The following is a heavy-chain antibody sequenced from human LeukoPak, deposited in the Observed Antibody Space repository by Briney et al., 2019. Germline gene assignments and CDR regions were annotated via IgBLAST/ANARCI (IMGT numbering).Heavy chain of an antibody. CDR1: GYSFTNYW. D-gene: IGHD6-19*01. Sequence: GESLRISCKGSGYSFTNYWIGWVRQMPGKGLEWMGIIYPGDSDTRYSPSFRGQVTISADKSISTAYLQWSSLKASDTAMYYCARHQYISGWHGYDYWGQGTLVTVSS. V-gene: IGHV5-51*01. CDR2: IYPGDSDT. J-gene: IGHJ4*02. CDR3: ARHQYISGWHGYDY.